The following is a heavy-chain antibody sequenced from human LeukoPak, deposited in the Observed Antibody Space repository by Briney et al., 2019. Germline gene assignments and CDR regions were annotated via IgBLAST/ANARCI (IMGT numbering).Heavy chain of an antibody. D-gene: IGHD3-3*01. CDR1: GFTFSSYA. CDR2: ISYDGSNK. CDR3: ARDPVRFLEWPTPNFDY. Sequence: PGGSLRLSCAASGFTFSSYAMHWVRQAPGKGLEWVAVISYDGSNKYYADSVKGRFTISRDNSKNTLYLQMNSLRAEDTAVYYCARDPVRFLEWPTPNFDYWGQGTLVTVSS. J-gene: IGHJ4*02. V-gene: IGHV3-30-3*01.